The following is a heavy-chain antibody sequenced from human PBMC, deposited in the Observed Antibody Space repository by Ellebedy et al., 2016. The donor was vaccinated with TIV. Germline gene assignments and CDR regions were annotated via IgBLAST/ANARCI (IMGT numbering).Heavy chain of an antibody. CDR3: ARAPLYSGNSYYFDC. Sequence: GGSLRLSCAASGFSFSSYWMSWVRQAPGKGLEWVANIRQDGSDKYYVDSVKGRITISRDNAKNSLYLQMNSLRAEDTAVYYCARAPLYSGNSYYFDCWGQGTLVTVSS. J-gene: IGHJ4*02. V-gene: IGHV3-7*01. CDR2: IRQDGSDK. D-gene: IGHD1-26*01. CDR1: GFSFSSYW.